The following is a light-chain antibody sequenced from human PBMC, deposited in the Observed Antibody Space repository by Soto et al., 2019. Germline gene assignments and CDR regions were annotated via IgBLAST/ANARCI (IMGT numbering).Light chain of an antibody. CDR3: QQYDNLPIT. V-gene: IGKV4-1*01. J-gene: IGKJ5*01. Sequence: DFVMTQSPDSLAVSLGERATINCKSSQILLSRSDNKNYLAWYQQKPGQSPNLLIYWASTRESGVPSRFSGSGSGTDFTFSISSLQPEDIATYYCQQYDNLPITFGQGTRLEIK. CDR1: QILLSRSDNKNY. CDR2: WAS.